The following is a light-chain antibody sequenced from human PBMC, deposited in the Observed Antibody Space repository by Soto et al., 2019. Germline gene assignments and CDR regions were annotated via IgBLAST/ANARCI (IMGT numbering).Light chain of an antibody. CDR3: TSFAGNFNVV. V-gene: IGLV2-8*01. CDR2: EVT. CDR1: SSDIGGYNY. Sequence: QSALTQPPSASGSPGQSVTISCTGTSSDIGGYNYVSWYQQPPGKAPKLMIYEVTQRPSGVPDRFSGSKSGNTASLTVSGLQAEEEADYYCTSFAGNFNVVFGGGTKLTVL. J-gene: IGLJ2*01.